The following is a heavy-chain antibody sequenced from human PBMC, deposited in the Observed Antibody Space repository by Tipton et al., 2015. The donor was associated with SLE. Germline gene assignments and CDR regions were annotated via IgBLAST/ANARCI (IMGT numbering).Heavy chain of an antibody. J-gene: IGHJ5*01. CDR3: TLDRGFRKFYDS. CDR2: MKQDASEI. V-gene: IGHV3-7*03. CDR1: GFMFRNYW. Sequence: SLRLSCAASGFMFRNYWMSWVRQAPGKGLEWVANMKQDASEIYYVDSVKGRFTISRDNSKNTLYLQMNSLRATDTAIYYCTLDRGFRKFYDSWGQGTLVTVSS.